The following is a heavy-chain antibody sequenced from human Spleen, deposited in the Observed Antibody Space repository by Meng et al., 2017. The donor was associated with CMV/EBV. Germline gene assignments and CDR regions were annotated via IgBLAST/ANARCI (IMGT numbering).Heavy chain of an antibody. Sequence: GESLKISCVTSGFPFTSYDMSWIRQAPGKGLEWVANIQPDGSAEYYVDSVKGRFTISRDNAKNSVFLQMNSLTAEDTAVFFCARSQDLAYFDYWGQGTLVTVSS. CDR1: GFPFTSYD. V-gene: IGHV3-7*01. D-gene: IGHD3-16*01. J-gene: IGHJ4*02. CDR3: ARSQDLAYFDY. CDR2: IQPDGSAE.